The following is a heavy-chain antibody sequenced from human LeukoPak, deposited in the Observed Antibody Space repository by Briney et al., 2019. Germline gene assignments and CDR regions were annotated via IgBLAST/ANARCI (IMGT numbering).Heavy chain of an antibody. CDR3: ARNLWFGESSDAFDM. Sequence: ASVKVSCKASGYSFTGHYVHWVRQAPGRGLEWMGWINPKSGGTNYAQKFQGRVTMTRDTSISTAYMDMSSLRSDDTAVYYCARNLWFGESSDAFDMWGQGTMVTVSS. J-gene: IGHJ3*02. V-gene: IGHV1-2*02. D-gene: IGHD3-10*01. CDR1: GYSFTGHY. CDR2: INPKSGGT.